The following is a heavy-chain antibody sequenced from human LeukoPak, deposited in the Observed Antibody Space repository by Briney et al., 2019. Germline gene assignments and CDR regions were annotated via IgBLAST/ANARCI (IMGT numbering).Heavy chain of an antibody. CDR2: INPSGGST. CDR1: GYTFTSYY. D-gene: IGHD3-10*01. CDR3: ARDKFRYGSGSYSENWFDP. Sequence: GASVKVSCKASGYTFTSYYMHWVRQAPGQGLEWMGIINPSGGSTSYAQKFQGRVTMTRDMSTSTVYMELSSLRSEDTAVYYCARDKFRYGSGSYSENWFDPWGQGTLVTVSS. J-gene: IGHJ5*02. V-gene: IGHV1-46*01.